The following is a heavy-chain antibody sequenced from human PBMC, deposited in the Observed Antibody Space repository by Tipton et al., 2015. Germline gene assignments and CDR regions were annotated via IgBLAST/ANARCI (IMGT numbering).Heavy chain of an antibody. Sequence: GLVKPSQTLSLTCVISGDSVSNNSAAWNWIRQSPSRGLEWLGRTYYRSKWHNDYAVSVKRRATIDPDTSKNQFSLKLTSVTAAGTAVYYCARHIGYNYGLSPHFGMDVWGQGTTVIVSS. V-gene: IGHV6-1*01. CDR1: GDSVSNNSAA. CDR2: TYYRSKWHN. D-gene: IGHD5-18*01. J-gene: IGHJ6*02. CDR3: ARHIGYNYGLSPHFGMDV.